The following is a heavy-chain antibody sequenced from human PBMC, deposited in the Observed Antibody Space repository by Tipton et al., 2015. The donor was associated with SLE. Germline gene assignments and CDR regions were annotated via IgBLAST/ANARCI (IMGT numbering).Heavy chain of an antibody. CDR1: GFTFSNYH. CDR3: AKDRNLNSPWYFDH. Sequence: GSLRLSCATSGFTFSNYHMSWVRQAPGKGLEWVAGIGGSGRDTYYADSVEGRFTISRDNSKNTVDLQMNSLRAEDAALYYCAKDRNLNSPWYFDHWGQGTLVTVSS. D-gene: IGHD1-14*01. V-gene: IGHV3-23*01. J-gene: IGHJ4*02. CDR2: IGGSGRDT.